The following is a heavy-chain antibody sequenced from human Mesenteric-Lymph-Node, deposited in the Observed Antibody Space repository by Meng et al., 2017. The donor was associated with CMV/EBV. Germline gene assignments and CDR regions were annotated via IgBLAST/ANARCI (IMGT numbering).Heavy chain of an antibody. CDR3: ARSMTTVTTDAFDI. J-gene: IGHJ3*02. Sequence: GESLKISCAASGFTFSSYSMNWVRQAPGKGLEWVSYISSSAGSIYYADSVKGRFTISRDNAKNSLYLQMNSLRAEDTAVYYCARSMTTVTTDAFDIWGQGTMVTVSS. D-gene: IGHD4-17*01. CDR1: GFTFSSYS. CDR2: ISSSAGSI. V-gene: IGHV3-48*04.